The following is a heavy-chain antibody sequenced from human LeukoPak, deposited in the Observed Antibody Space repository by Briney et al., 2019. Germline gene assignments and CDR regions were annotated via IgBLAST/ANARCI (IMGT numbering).Heavy chain of an antibody. CDR1: GGTFSSYA. J-gene: IGHJ4*02. CDR3: ARDSWYYDSSGYWYYFDY. D-gene: IGHD3-22*01. V-gene: IGHV1-69*06. Sequence: SVKVSCKASGGTFSSYAISWVRQAPGQGLEWMGGIIPIFGTANYAQKFQGRVTITADKSTSTAYMELSSLRSEDTAVYYCARDSWYYDSSGYWYYFDYWGQGTLVTVSS. CDR2: IIPIFGTA.